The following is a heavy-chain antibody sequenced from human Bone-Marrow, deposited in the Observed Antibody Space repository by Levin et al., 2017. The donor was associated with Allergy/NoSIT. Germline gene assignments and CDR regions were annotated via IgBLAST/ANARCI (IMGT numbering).Heavy chain of an antibody. CDR2: ISSSGRTI. D-gene: IGHD2-15*01. V-gene: IGHV3-11*01. Sequence: GSLRLSCAASGFTFSDYYMNWIRQAPGKGLEWVSYISSSGRTIYYADSVKGRFTVSRDNAKTSLYLQMNSLRAEDTAVYYCTRSLLTDDYWGQGTLVTVSS. CDR3: TRSLLTDDY. CDR1: GFTFSDYY. J-gene: IGHJ4*02.